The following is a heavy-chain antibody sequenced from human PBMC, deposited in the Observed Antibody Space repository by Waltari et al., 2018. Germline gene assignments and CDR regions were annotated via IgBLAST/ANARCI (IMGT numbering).Heavy chain of an antibody. V-gene: IGHV3-23*01. J-gene: IGHJ4*02. CDR2: SSGSGGST. CDR1: GFTFSSYA. D-gene: IGHD2-15*01. Sequence: EVQLLESGGGLVQPGGSLRLSCAASGFTFSSYAMSWVRQATGKGLEWVSASSGSGGSTYYADSVKGRFTISRDNSKNTLYLQMNSLRAEDTAVYYCAKGGYCSGGSCYSDYWGQGTLVTVSS. CDR3: AKGGYCSGGSCYSDY.